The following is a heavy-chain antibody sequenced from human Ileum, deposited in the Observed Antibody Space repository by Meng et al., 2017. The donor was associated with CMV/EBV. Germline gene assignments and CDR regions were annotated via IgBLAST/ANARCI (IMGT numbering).Heavy chain of an antibody. CDR1: GFSLTTSGVG. Sequence: QITLKESGPTLVKPTQTLTLTCTISGFSLTTSGVGVGWIRQPPGKALEWLALVYWDDDKRYNPSLKSRLTITRDTSKNQVVLIMTNMDPVDTAIYYCARSGGSTWYEENNWFDPWGQGTLVTVSS. CDR2: VYWDDDK. V-gene: IGHV2-5*02. CDR3: ARSGGSTWYEENNWFDP. J-gene: IGHJ5*02. D-gene: IGHD6-13*01.